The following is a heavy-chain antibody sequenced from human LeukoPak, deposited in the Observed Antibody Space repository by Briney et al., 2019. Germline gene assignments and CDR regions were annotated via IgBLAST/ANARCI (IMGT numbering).Heavy chain of an antibody. Sequence: GGSLRLSCAASGFTFSSYAMNWVRQAPGKGLEWVSGISNSGGSTYYADSVKCRFTISRDNSKNTLYLQMNSLGAEDTAVYYCAKETSSSFDYWGQGTLVTVSS. D-gene: IGHD6-6*01. CDR3: AKETSSSFDY. CDR1: GFTFSSYA. CDR2: ISNSGGST. J-gene: IGHJ4*02. V-gene: IGHV3-23*01.